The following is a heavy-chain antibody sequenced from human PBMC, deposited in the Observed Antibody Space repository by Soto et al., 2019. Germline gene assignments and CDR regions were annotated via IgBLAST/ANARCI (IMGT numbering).Heavy chain of an antibody. J-gene: IGHJ4*02. V-gene: IGHV1-2*02. CDR3: ARAYYYDSSGYAALVH. CDR1: GYTFTGYF. Sequence: SVKLSCKASGYTFTGYFMHWVRQAPGQGLEWMGWINPNSGGTNYAQKFQGRVTMTRDTSISTAYMELSRLRSDDTAVYYCARAYYYDSSGYAALVHWGQGNLVAVS. CDR2: INPNSGGT. D-gene: IGHD3-22*01.